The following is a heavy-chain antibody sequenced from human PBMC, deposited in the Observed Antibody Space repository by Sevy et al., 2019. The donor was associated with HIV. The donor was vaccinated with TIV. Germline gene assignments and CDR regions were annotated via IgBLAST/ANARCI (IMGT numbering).Heavy chain of an antibody. CDR2: IYSGGST. D-gene: IGHD3-3*01. V-gene: IGHV3-66*01. Sequence: GGSLRLSCAASGFTVSSNYMSWVRQAPGKGLEWVSVIYSGGSTYYADSVKGRFTISRDNSKNTLYLQMNSLRAEDTAVYYCASGGYDFWSGYYLQWGQGTLVTVSS. CDR1: GFTVSSNY. CDR3: ASGGYDFWSGYYLQ. J-gene: IGHJ4*02.